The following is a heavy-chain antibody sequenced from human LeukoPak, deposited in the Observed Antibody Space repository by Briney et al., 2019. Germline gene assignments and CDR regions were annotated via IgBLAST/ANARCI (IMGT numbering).Heavy chain of an antibody. CDR1: GFSFSRYA. CDR3: AREAKNYYDSSLNWFDP. Sequence: GGSLRLSCAASGFSFSRYAMTWVRQAPGKGLEWVSAISGSGGSTYYADSVKGRFTISRDNSKNTLYLQMNSLRAEDTAVYYCAREAKNYYDSSLNWFDPWGQGTLVTVSS. CDR2: ISGSGGST. D-gene: IGHD3-22*01. V-gene: IGHV3-23*01. J-gene: IGHJ5*02.